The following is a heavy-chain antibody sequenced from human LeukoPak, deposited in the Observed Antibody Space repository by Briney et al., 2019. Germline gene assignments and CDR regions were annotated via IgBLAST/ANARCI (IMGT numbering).Heavy chain of an antibody. J-gene: IGHJ4*02. D-gene: IGHD3-16*01. CDR1: GYTFTGYN. Sequence: ASVKVSCKASGYTFTGYNIHWVRQAPGQGLEWMGWIIPNSGAAGYAQKFQGRVTMTRDTSINTAYMELSRLRSDDTALYFCARTKIGDPFDYWGQGTLVSVSS. V-gene: IGHV1-2*02. CDR3: ARTKIGDPFDY. CDR2: IIPNSGAA.